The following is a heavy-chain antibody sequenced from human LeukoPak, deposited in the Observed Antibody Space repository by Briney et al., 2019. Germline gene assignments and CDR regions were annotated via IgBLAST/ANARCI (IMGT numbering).Heavy chain of an antibody. Sequence: SETLSLTCTVSGGSVSSGSYYWSWIRQPPGKGLEWIGYIYYSGSTNYNPSLKSRVTISVDTSKNQFSLKLSSVTAADTAVYYCARRATYYYDSSGYYPFDYWGQGTLVTVSS. CDR2: IYYSGST. J-gene: IGHJ4*02. CDR3: ARRATYYYDSSGYYPFDY. D-gene: IGHD3-22*01. V-gene: IGHV4-61*01. CDR1: GGSVSSGSYY.